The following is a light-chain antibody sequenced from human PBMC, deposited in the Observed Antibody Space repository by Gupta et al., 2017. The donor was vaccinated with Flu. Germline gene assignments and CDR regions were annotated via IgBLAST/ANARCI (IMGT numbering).Light chain of an antibody. V-gene: IGLV2-14*01. CDR3: SSYTSSSML. Sequence: QSALTQPASVSGSPGQSIAISCSGTSSDVGAYNYVSWYQQHPGKTPKLMIYEVSNRPSGISNRFAGSKSGNTASLTISGLQAEDEADYYCSSYTSSSMLFGGGTKLTVL. J-gene: IGLJ2*01. CDR2: EVS. CDR1: SSDVGAYNY.